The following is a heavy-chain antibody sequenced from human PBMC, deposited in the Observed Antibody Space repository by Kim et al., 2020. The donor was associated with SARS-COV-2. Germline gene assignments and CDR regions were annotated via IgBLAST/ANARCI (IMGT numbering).Heavy chain of an antibody. Sequence: SETLSLTCTVSGGSISSDCCSWIRQRPGTGQELVGYVYYSGSGNYNPFLNSQVTVSVYTSKNQFYLTLSSATAAATAVYDCASAVRDYDDGNFDYWCQGT. D-gene: IGHD4-17*01. J-gene: IGHJ4*02. CDR3: ASAVRDYDDGNFDY. CDR1: GGSISSDC. CDR2: VYYSGSG. V-gene: IGHV4-59*13.